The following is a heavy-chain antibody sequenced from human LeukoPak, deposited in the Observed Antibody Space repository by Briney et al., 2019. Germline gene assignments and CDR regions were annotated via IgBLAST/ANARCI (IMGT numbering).Heavy chain of an antibody. CDR1: GFTFSSYG. J-gene: IGHJ5*02. CDR3: AKVYARSAQGWFDP. CDR2: IWYDGSNK. D-gene: IGHD2-2*01. V-gene: IGHV3-33*06. Sequence: GGSLRLSCAASGFTFSSYGMHWVRQAPGKGLEWVAVIWYDGSNKYYADSVKGRFTISRDNSKNTLYLQMNSLRAEDTAVYYCAKVYARSAQGWFDPWGQGTLVTVSS.